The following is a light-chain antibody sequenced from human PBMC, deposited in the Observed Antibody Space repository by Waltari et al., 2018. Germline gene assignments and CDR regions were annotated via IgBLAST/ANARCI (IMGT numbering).Light chain of an antibody. CDR1: AGTVTPASY. CDR3: SLYMGSGIWV. J-gene: IGLJ3*02. CDR2: KGS. V-gene: IGLV8-61*01. Sequence: QAVLTQEPELSVSPVATVPLACALTAGTVTPASYAGWYQQTPGQPPRTLVYKGSSRSSGVPDRFSGSILGNKAALTITGAQADDESNYYCSLYMGSGIWVFGGGTKLTVL.